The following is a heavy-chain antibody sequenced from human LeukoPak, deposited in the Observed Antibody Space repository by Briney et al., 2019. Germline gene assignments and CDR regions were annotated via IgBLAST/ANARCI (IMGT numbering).Heavy chain of an antibody. D-gene: IGHD6-19*01. V-gene: IGHV4-39*01. CDR1: GDSISRNSYY. J-gene: IGHJ4*02. Sequence: PSETLSLTCFVSGDSISRNSYYWGWIRQPPGKGLEWIGSIYYSGTTYYNSSLKGRVTISVDTSKNQFSLKLTSITAADTAVYYCARRVGSGYCFDYWGQGTLVTVSS. CDR3: ARRVGSGYCFDY. CDR2: IYYSGTT.